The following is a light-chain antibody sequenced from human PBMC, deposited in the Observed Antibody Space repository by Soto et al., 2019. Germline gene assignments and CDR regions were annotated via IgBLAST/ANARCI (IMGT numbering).Light chain of an antibody. V-gene: IGKV1-33*01. CDR1: QDIINY. CDR2: DAS. J-gene: IGKJ5*01. CDR3: QQYYNILS. Sequence: DIQMTQSPSSLSASVGDRVTITCQASQDIINYLNWYQQKPGKAPKLLLYDASNLETGVPSRFSGSGSGTDFTFTISSLQPEDIATYYCQQYYNILSFGQGPRLEIK.